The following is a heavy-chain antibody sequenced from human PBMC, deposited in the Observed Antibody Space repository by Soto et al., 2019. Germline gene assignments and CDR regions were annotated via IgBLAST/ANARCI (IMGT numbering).Heavy chain of an antibody. D-gene: IGHD6-6*01. CDR3: ARFEIESSSSAGWFDP. V-gene: IGHV1-46*01. CDR2: INPSGGST. J-gene: IGHJ5*02. CDR1: GYTFTSYY. Sequence: ASVKVSCKASGYTFTSYYMHWVRQAPGQGREWMGIINPSGGSTSYAQKFQGRVTMTRDTSTSTVYMELSSLRSEDTAVYYCARFEIESSSSAGWFDPWGQGXLVTVSS.